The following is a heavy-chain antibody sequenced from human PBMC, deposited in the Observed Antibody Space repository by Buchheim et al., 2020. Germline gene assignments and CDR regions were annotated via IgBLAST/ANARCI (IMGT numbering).Heavy chain of an antibody. V-gene: IGHV3-7*03. D-gene: IGHD6-6*01. CDR1: GFTFSSYW. Sequence: EVQLVESGGGLVQPGGSLRLSCAASGFTFSSYWMSWVRQAPGKGLEWVANIKQDGSEKYYVDSVKGRFTISRDNAKNSLYLQMNSLRAEDTAVYYCASSSIAARRSRYYYYGMDVWGQGTT. J-gene: IGHJ6*02. CDR2: IKQDGSEK. CDR3: ASSSIAARRSRYYYYGMDV.